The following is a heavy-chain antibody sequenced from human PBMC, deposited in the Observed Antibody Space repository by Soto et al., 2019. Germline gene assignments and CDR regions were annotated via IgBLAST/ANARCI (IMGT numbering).Heavy chain of an antibody. CDR2: ISSSSSTI. V-gene: IGHV3-48*02. Sequence: EVQLVESGGGLVQPGGSLRLSCAASGFTFSSYSMNWVRQTPGKGLEWVSYISSSSSTIYYADSVKGRFSISRDNAKSSLYLQMNSLRDEDAAVYYCVKGGADGGIFPGAFDIWGQGTMVTVSS. CDR3: VKGGADGGIFPGAFDI. D-gene: IGHD2-15*01. J-gene: IGHJ3*02. CDR1: GFTFSSYS.